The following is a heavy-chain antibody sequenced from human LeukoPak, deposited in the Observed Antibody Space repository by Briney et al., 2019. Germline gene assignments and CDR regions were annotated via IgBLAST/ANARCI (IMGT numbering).Heavy chain of an antibody. D-gene: IGHD3-22*01. Sequence: GGSLRLSCAASGFTFSRYWMHWVRQGPGRGLVCVSRIKSDGNTNYADSVKGRFTISRDNAKNTVSLQMNSLRAEDTGVYFCARAPSEIGGYYPEYFRHWGQGTLVTVSS. CDR2: IKSDGNT. CDR3: ARAPSEIGGYYPEYFRH. CDR1: GFTFSRYW. V-gene: IGHV3-74*01. J-gene: IGHJ1*01.